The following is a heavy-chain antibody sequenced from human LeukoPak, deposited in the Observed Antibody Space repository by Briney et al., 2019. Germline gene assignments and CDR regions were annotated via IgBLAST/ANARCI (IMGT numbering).Heavy chain of an antibody. J-gene: IGHJ4*02. Sequence: ASVKVSCKASGGTFSSYAISWVRQAPGQGLEWMGRIIPILGIANYAQKFQGRVTITADKSTSTAYMELSSLRSEDTAVYYCARALSIAVAGPGYWGQGTLVTVSS. CDR3: ARALSIAVAGPGY. CDR2: IIPILGIA. CDR1: GGTFSSYA. D-gene: IGHD6-19*01. V-gene: IGHV1-69*04.